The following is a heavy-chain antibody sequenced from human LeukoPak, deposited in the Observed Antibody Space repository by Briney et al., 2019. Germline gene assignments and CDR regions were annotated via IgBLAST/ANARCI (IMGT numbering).Heavy chain of an antibody. CDR2: IIPIFGIA. J-gene: IGHJ4*02. D-gene: IGHD3-22*01. V-gene: IGHV1-69*04. Sequence: ASVKVSCKASGGTFSSYAISWVRQAPGQGLEWMGRIIPIFGIANYAQKFQGRVTITADKSTSTAYMELSSLRSEDTAVYYCARDLGTYDSSGYIPSPYFDYWGQGTLVTVSS. CDR3: ARDLGTYDSSGYIPSPYFDY. CDR1: GGTFSSYA.